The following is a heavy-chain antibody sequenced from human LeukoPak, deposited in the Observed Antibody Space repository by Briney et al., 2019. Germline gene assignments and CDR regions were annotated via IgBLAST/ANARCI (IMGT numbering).Heavy chain of an antibody. CDR2: ISWNSGSI. V-gene: IGHV3-9*01. Sequence: PGGSLRLSCAASGFIFDNYAIHWVRQAPGKGLEWVSGISWNSGSIGYADSVKGRFTISRDNAKNSLYLQMNSLRAEDTALYYCARTDYWGQGTLVTVSS. CDR3: ARTDY. J-gene: IGHJ4*02. CDR1: GFIFDNYA.